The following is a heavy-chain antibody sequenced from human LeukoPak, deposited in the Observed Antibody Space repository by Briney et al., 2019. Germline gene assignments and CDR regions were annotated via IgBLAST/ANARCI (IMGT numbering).Heavy chain of an antibody. J-gene: IGHJ4*02. Sequence: SSETLSLTCTVSGGSLSSYYWSWIRQPPGKGLEWIGYIYYSGSTNYNPSLKSRVTISVDTSKNQFSLKLSSVTAADTAVYYWAREIAVAGIWDYWGQGALVTVSS. D-gene: IGHD6-19*01. CDR2: IYYSGST. CDR1: GGSLSSYY. V-gene: IGHV4-59*01. CDR3: AREIAVAGIWDY.